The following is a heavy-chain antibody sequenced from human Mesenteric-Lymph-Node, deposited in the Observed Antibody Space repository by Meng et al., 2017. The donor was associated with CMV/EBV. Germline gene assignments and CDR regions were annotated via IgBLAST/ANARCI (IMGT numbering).Heavy chain of an antibody. J-gene: IGHJ4*02. D-gene: IGHD4-11*01. CDR3: AKNRDYRGPDY. Sequence: GESLKISCAASGFTFSNYAMSWVRQAPGKGLEWVSAISGRAGSSYYADSVKGRFTISRDNSKSTLYLQMNSLRAEDTAVYYCAKNRDYRGPDYWGQGTLVTVSS. V-gene: IGHV3-23*01. CDR2: ISGRAGSS. CDR1: GFTFSNYA.